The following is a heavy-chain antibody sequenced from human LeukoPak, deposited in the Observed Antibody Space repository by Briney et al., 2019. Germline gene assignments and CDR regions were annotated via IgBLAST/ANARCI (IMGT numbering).Heavy chain of an antibody. CDR3: ARGLGGYYDSSGYPIHMDV. CDR1: GFTFKFYS. V-gene: IGHV3-48*01. Sequence: PGGSLRLSCAASGFTFKFYSMNWVRQAPGKGLEWVSYISTNTTTIYYADSVKGRFTISRDNAKNSLYLQMNSLRVEDTAVYCCARGLGGYYDSSGYPIHMDVWGKGTTVTVSS. D-gene: IGHD3-22*01. CDR2: ISTNTTTI. J-gene: IGHJ6*03.